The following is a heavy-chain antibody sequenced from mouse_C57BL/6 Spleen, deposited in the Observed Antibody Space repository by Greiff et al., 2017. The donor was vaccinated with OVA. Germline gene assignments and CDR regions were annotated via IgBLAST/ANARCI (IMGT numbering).Heavy chain of an antibody. CDR2: ISSGSSPI. CDR1: GFTFSDYG. Sequence: EVMLVESGGGLVKPGGSLKLSCAASGFTFSDYGMHWVRQAPEKGLAWVAYISSGSSPIYYADTVKVRFTISRDNAKNTLFLQMTSLRSEDTAMYYCARKNGYWYFDVWGTGTTVTVSS. D-gene: IGHD1-1*02. J-gene: IGHJ1*03. V-gene: IGHV5-17*01. CDR3: ARKNGYWYFDV.